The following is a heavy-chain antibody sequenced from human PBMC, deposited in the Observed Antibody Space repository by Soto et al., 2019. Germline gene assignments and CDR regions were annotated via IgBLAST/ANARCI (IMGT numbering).Heavy chain of an antibody. J-gene: IGHJ4*02. CDR2: IYYSGST. CDR1: GGSISSSPYF. Sequence: QLQLQESGPGLVKPSETLSLTCTVSGGSISSSPYFWDWIRQPPGKGLEWIGSIYYSGSTYYNPSLKSRVTISVDTSNNQFSLRLSSVTATDTAVYYCARAGYSSGHQFDYWGQGTLVTVSS. V-gene: IGHV4-39*01. D-gene: IGHD5-18*01. CDR3: ARAGYSSGHQFDY.